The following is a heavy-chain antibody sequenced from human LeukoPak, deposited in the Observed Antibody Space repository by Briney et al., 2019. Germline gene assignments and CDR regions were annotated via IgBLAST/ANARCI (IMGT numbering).Heavy chain of an antibody. Sequence: PSETLSLTCTVSGGSISSYYWSWIRQPPGKGLEWIGYIYYSGSTNYNPSLKSRVTISVDTSKNQFSLKLSSVTAADTAVYYCARRGYYYDSSGYYNGYFDYWGQGTLVTVFS. CDR3: ARRGYYYDSSGYYNGYFDY. J-gene: IGHJ4*02. D-gene: IGHD3-22*01. V-gene: IGHV4-59*08. CDR2: IYYSGST. CDR1: GGSISSYY.